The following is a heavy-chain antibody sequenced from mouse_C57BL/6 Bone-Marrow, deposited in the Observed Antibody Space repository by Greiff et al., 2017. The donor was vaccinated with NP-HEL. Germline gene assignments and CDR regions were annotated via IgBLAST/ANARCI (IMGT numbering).Heavy chain of an antibody. CDR1: GFTFSSYA. CDR3: ARVLLTGVDY. D-gene: IGHD4-1*01. J-gene: IGHJ2*01. CDR2: ISDGGSYT. V-gene: IGHV5-4*03. Sequence: EVKLEESGGGLVKPGGSLKLSCAASGFTFSSYAMSWVRQTPEKRLEWVATISDGGSYTYYPDTVKGRFTLSRDNAKNNLYLQMSHLKSEDAAMYYCARVLLTGVDYWGQGTTLTVSS.